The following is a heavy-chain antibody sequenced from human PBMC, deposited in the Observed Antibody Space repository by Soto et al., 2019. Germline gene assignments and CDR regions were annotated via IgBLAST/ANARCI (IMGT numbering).Heavy chain of an antibody. V-gene: IGHV4-38-2*02. CDR3: AREGDDVLRFLEWLSDGGRYFDS. Sequence: SXETLSLTCAVSGYSISSGYYWGWIRQPPVKGLEWIGTIYLSGTTYYNPSLKSRVTISVDTSKNQFSLKLSSVTAADTAVYYCAREGDDVLRFLEWLSDGGRYFDSSGQGTLATVSS. CDR2: IYLSGTT. D-gene: IGHD3-3*01. J-gene: IGHJ4*02. CDR1: GYSISSGYY.